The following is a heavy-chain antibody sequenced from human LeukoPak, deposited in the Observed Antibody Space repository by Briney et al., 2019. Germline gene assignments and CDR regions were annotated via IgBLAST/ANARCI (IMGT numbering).Heavy chain of an antibody. CDR3: ARDDILTAYFDY. CDR1: GGSIRSSSSY. V-gene: IGHV4-39*07. J-gene: IGHJ4*02. Sequence: SETLSLTCTVSGGSIRSSSSYWDWIRQPPGKGLEWIGSIYYSGSTYYNPSLKSRVTLSVDTSKNQFSLKLNSVTAADTAVYYCARDDILTAYFDYWGQETMVTVSS. CDR2: IYYSGST. D-gene: IGHD3-9*01.